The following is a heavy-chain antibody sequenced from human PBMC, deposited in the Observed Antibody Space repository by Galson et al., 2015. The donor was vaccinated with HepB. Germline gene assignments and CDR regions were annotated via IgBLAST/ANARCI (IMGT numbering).Heavy chain of an antibody. Sequence: SLRLSCAASGFSFSVYSMNWIRQAPGKGLEWVSSINSNGNKDYADSVKGRFTISRDNAKNSLYLQMNSLRAEDTATYYCVRDGECSSASCNGRDFWGQGTLVIVSS. CDR1: GFSFSVYS. J-gene: IGHJ4*02. D-gene: IGHD2-2*01. CDR2: INSNGNK. CDR3: VRDGECSSASCNGRDF. V-gene: IGHV3-69-1*02.